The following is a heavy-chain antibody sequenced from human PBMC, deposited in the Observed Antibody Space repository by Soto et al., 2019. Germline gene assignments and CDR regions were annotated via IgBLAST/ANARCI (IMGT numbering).Heavy chain of an antibody. CDR2: IYYSGST. CDR1: GGSISSSSYY. J-gene: IGHJ4*02. V-gene: IGHV4-39*01. Sequence: QLQLQESGPGLVKPSETLSLTCTVSGGSISSSSYYWGWIRQPPGKGLEWIGSIYYSGSTYYNPSLKSRVTISVDTSKNQFSLKLSSVTAADTAVYYCARADSITGTMVGRGPFDYWGQGTLVTVSS. D-gene: IGHD1-7*01. CDR3: ARADSITGTMVGRGPFDY.